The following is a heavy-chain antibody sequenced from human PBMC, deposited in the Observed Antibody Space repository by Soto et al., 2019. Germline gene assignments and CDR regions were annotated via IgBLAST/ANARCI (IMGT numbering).Heavy chain of an antibody. D-gene: IGHD6-13*01. CDR1: GYTFTSYY. Sequence: QVQLVQSGAEVKKPGASVKVSCKASGYTFTSYYMHWVRQAPGQGLEWMGIINPSGGSTSYAQKFQGRVTMTRDTSTSTGYMELSSLRSEDTAVYYCARVVSGAAAGTWFDPWGQGTLVTVSS. CDR3: ARVVSGAAAGTWFDP. CDR2: INPSGGST. J-gene: IGHJ5*02. V-gene: IGHV1-46*01.